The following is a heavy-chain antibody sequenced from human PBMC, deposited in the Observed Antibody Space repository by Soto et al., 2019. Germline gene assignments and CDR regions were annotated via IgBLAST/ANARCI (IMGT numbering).Heavy chain of an antibody. CDR3: ASYCSGGSCYHYYYYGMDV. CDR2: IIPIFGTA. D-gene: IGHD2-15*01. Sequence: QVQLVQSGAEVKKPGSSVKVSCKASGGTFSSYAITWVRQAPGQGLEWMGGIIPIFGTANYAQKFQGRVTITADESTSTAYMELSSLRSEDTAVYYCASYCSGGSCYHYYYYGMDVWGQGTTVTVSS. CDR1: GGTFSSYA. V-gene: IGHV1-69*01. J-gene: IGHJ6*02.